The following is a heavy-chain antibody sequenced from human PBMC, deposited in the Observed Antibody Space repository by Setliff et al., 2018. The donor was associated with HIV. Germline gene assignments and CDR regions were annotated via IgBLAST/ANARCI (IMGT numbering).Heavy chain of an antibody. CDR1: GGSIDNNKYY. CDR3: ASRIYYYDESRVLREEGFVP. Sequence: SETLSLTCSVSGGSIDNNKYYWTWIRQPPGKGLEWTGSIYHTGRTYYNRSLESRLSISIDTSKNQFSLKLTSVTAADTAMYYCASRIYYYDESRVLREEGFVPWGQGTLVTVS. CDR2: IYHTGRT. V-gene: IGHV4-39*01. D-gene: IGHD3-22*01. J-gene: IGHJ5*02.